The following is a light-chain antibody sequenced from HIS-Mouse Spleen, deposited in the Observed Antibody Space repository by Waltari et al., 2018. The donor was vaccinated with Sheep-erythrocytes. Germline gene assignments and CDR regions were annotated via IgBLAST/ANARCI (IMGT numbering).Light chain of an antibody. Sequence: QSALTQPRSVSGSPGQSVTISCPGTSSDVCGSNYVSWYQQHPGKAPKLMIYDVSKRPSGVPDRFSGSKSGNTASLTISGLQAEDEADYYCCSYAGSYTVVFGGGTKLTVL. CDR2: DVS. V-gene: IGLV2-11*01. CDR1: SSDVCGSNY. J-gene: IGLJ2*01. CDR3: CSYAGSYTVV.